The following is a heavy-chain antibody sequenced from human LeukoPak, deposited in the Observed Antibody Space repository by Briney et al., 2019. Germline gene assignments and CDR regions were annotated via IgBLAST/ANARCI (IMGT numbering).Heavy chain of an antibody. CDR2: IYYSGST. CDR3: ARTRIPYFDY. V-gene: IGHV4-59*08. J-gene: IGHJ4*02. CDR1: GDSISSYY. D-gene: IGHD2-21*01. Sequence: SETLSLTCTVSGDSISSYYWSWIRQPPGKGLEWTAYIYYSGSTNYNPSLKSRLTISVDTSKNQFSLKLSSVTATDTAVYYCARTRIPYFDYWGQGTLVTVSS.